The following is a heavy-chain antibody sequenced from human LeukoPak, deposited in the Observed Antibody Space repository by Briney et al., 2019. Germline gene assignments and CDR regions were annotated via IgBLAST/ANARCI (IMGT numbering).Heavy chain of an antibody. CDR3: ARDLLEWYFDY. D-gene: IGHD3-3*01. CDR2: IYSGGST. V-gene: IGHV3-66*01. Sequence: PGGSLRLSCAASGLTVSSTYMSWVCQTPGKGLEWVSVIYSGGSTYYADSVKGRFTISRDNSKNTLYLQMNSLRAEDTAVYYCARDLLEWYFDYWGQGTLVTVSS. J-gene: IGHJ4*02. CDR1: GLTVSSTY.